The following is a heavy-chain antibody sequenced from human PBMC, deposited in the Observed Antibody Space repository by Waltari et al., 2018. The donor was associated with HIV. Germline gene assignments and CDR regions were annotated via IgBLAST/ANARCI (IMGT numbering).Heavy chain of an antibody. D-gene: IGHD3-16*02. CDR1: GFIVSDNY. J-gene: IGHJ6*02. CDR3: VRMQRFYGSEQSRYFYFGMDV. Sequence: EVQLVEAGGNLTRPGGSLRLSCVGSGFIVSDNYMSWVRQAPGKGPGWFSVIYINGNTLYGGAVKGRFTIFRDNSKNTLYLQMNTLRVDDTAVYYCVRMQRFYGSEQSRYFYFGMDVWGQGTTVTVSS. V-gene: IGHV3-53*01. CDR2: IYINGNT.